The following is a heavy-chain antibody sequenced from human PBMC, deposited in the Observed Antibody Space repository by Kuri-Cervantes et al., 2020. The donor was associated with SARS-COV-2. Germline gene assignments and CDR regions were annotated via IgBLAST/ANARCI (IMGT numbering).Heavy chain of an antibody. V-gene: IGHV1-2*02. CDR1: GYTFTGYY. CDR2: INPNSGGT. CDR3: ARGQGWGLYARHGFDY. Sequence: ASVKVSCQASGYTFTGYYMHWVRQAPGQGLEWMGWINPNSGGTNYAQKFQGRVTTTRDTSISTAYMELSRLRSDDTAVYYCARGQGWGLYARHGFDYWGQGTLVTVSS. J-gene: IGHJ4*02. D-gene: IGHD2/OR15-2a*01.